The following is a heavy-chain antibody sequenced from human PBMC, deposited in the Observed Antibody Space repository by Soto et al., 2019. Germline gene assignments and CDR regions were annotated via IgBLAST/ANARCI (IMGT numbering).Heavy chain of an antibody. V-gene: IGHV4-39*02. CDR2: IYYSGSN. CDR3: ARGTYCYGSGSYYYYYGMHV. Sequence: QLQLQESGPGLVKPSETLSLTCTVSGGSISSSSYYWGWIRQPPGKGLEWIGSIYYSGSNYYNPHLKSRVTISLVPSQDRFCLKLSSVTAADTAVYYCARGTYCYGSGSYYYYYGMHVWGQGTTVTVSS. D-gene: IGHD3-10*01. J-gene: IGHJ6*02. CDR1: GGSISSSSYY.